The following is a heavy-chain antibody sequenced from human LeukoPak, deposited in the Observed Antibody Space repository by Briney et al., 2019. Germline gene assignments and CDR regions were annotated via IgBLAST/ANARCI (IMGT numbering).Heavy chain of an antibody. CDR1: GYTFTSYG. V-gene: IGHV1-18*01. CDR3: ARLPLYSYDSSGPQDY. Sequence: ASVKVSCKASGYTFTSYGISWVRQAPGQGLEWMGWISAYNGNTNYAQKLQGRVTMTTDTSTSTAYMELRSLRSDDTAVYYCARLPLYSYDSSGPQDYWGQGTLVTVSS. D-gene: IGHD3-22*01. J-gene: IGHJ4*02. CDR2: ISAYNGNT.